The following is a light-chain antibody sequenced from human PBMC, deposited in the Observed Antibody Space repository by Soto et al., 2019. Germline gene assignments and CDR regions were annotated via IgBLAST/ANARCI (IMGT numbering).Light chain of an antibody. CDR2: AAS. V-gene: IGKV1-27*01. CDR3: QKYDSAPFT. CDR1: QGISNY. Sequence: DIQMTQSPSSLSASVGDRVTITCRASQGISNYLAWYQQMPGKVPKVLIYAASTLQSGVPSRFSGRGSGTDFTLTITNLQPEDVAIYFCQKYDSAPFTFGPGTKVDIK. J-gene: IGKJ3*01.